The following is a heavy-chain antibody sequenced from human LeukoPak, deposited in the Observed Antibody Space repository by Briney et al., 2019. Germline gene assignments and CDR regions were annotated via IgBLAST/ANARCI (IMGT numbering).Heavy chain of an antibody. CDR1: GYTFTNYY. Sequence: GASVKVSCKASGYTFTNYYMYWVRQAPGQGLEWMGIINPSGGSTTYAQKFKGRVTMTRDTSTSAVYMELSSLRSEDTALYYCARAHYYDSSAYYPGGDYWGQGTLVTVSS. D-gene: IGHD3-22*01. V-gene: IGHV1-46*01. J-gene: IGHJ4*02. CDR2: INPSGGST. CDR3: ARAHYYDSSAYYPGGDY.